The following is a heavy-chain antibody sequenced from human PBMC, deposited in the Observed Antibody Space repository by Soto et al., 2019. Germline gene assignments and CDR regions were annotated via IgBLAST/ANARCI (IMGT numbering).Heavy chain of an antibody. Sequence: GASVKVSCKASGGTFSSYTISWVRQAPGQGLEWMGRIIPILGIANYAQKFQGRVTITADKSTSTAYMELSSLRSEDTAVYYCARDTVTNGYYYYYMDVWGKGTTVTVSS. CDR2: IIPILGIA. J-gene: IGHJ6*03. CDR3: ARDTVTNGYYYYYMDV. CDR1: GGTFSSYT. D-gene: IGHD4-4*01. V-gene: IGHV1-69*04.